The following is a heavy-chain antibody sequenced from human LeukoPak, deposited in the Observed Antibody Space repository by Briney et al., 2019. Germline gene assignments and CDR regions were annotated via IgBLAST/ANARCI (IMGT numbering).Heavy chain of an antibody. D-gene: IGHD3-22*01. CDR3: VRVVGYDSSGHYKGFLHL. Sequence: GGSLRLSCAAFEFSVSSNYMSWVRQAPGKGLEWVSVIYSGGSTYYADSVKGRFTISRDNSKNTLYLQMNSLRAEDTAVYYCVRVVGYDSSGHYKGFLHLLGQGTLVTVSS. J-gene: IGHJ1*01. CDR2: IYSGGST. V-gene: IGHV3-53*01. CDR1: EFSVSSNY.